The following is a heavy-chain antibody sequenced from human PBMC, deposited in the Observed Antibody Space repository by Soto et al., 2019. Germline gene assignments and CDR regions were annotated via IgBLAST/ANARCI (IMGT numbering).Heavy chain of an antibody. D-gene: IGHD2-2*01. CDR2: IFSNDET. CDR3: ALIKDCSRTDCYLASFDP. Sequence: SGPTLVNPTETLTLTCTVSGLSLNNGRLGVSWIRQPPGKALEWLAHIFSNDETSYSTSLKSRPTISKDNSRSQVVLTMTNVDPVDSGTYYCALIKDCSRTDCYLASFDPWGQGTLVTVSS. J-gene: IGHJ5*02. CDR1: GLSLNNGRLG. V-gene: IGHV2-26*01.